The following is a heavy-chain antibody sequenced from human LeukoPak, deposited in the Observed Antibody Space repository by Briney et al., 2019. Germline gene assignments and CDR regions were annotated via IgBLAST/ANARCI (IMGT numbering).Heavy chain of an antibody. Sequence: ASVKVSCKASGYTFTSYDINWVRQATGQGLEWMGWMNPNSGNTGYAQKFQGRVTMTRNTSISTAYMELSSLRSEDTAVYYCARGHGIAARQPRITIFGVVRMEYNWFDPWGQGTLVTVSS. CDR3: ARGHGIAARQPRITIFGVVRMEYNWFDP. D-gene: IGHD3-3*01. V-gene: IGHV1-8*01. CDR2: MNPNSGNT. J-gene: IGHJ5*02. CDR1: GYTFTSYD.